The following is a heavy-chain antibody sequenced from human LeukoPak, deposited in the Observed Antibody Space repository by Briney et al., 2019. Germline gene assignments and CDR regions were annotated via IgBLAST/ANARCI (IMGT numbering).Heavy chain of an antibody. Sequence: ASVKVSCKASGYTFTSYGISWVRQAPGQGLEWMGWISAYNGNTNYAQKLQGRVTMTTDTSTSTAYMELRSLRSDDTAVCYCARAPPVYCTNGVCYYYFDYWGQGTLVTVSS. CDR2: ISAYNGNT. D-gene: IGHD2-8*01. V-gene: IGHV1-18*01. J-gene: IGHJ4*02. CDR1: GYTFTSYG. CDR3: ARAPPVYCTNGVCYYYFDY.